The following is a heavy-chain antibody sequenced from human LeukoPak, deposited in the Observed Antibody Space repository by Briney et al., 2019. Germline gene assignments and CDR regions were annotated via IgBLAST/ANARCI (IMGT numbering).Heavy chain of an antibody. CDR2: IYYSGST. V-gene: IGHV4-59*01. CDR3: ARDSSGSDFDC. Sequence: SETLSLTCTASGGSISSYYWSWIRQPPGKGLEWIGYIYYSGSTNYNPSLKSRVTISVDTSKNQFSLKLSSVTAADTAVYYCARDSSGSDFDCWGQGTLVTVSS. CDR1: GGSISSYY. J-gene: IGHJ4*02. D-gene: IGHD6-19*01.